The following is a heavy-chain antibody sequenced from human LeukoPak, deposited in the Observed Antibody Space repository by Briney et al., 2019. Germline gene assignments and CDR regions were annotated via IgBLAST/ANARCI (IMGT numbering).Heavy chain of an antibody. D-gene: IGHD6-13*01. V-gene: IGHV1-24*01. CDR3: ATDKGAAASTFRDFHYMDV. Sequence: ASVNVSCKVSGYTLTELPMHWVRQAPGKGLEWMGGFDPENGERIYAQKFKGRDTMTEDTSTATVYMEMSILRSEETAVYYCATDKGAAASTFRDFHYMDVWGKGTPVTVSS. CDR1: GYTLTELP. CDR2: FDPENGER. J-gene: IGHJ6*03.